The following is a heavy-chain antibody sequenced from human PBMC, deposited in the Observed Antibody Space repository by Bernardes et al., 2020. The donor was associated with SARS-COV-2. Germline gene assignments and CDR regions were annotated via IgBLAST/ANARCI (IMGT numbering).Heavy chain of an antibody. D-gene: IGHD3-16*01. CDR1: GFIFSRSW. J-gene: IGHJ4*02. V-gene: IGHV3-74*01. CDR2: INYDGSTT. CDR3: ARAGNTFGGVTYDY. Sequence: GSLRLSCAASGFIFSRSWMHWVRQAPGKGLVWVSRINYDGSTTNYADSVKGRFTITRDNAENTLYLHMNSLSAEDTAVYYCARAGNTFGGVTYDYWGQGTLVTVSS.